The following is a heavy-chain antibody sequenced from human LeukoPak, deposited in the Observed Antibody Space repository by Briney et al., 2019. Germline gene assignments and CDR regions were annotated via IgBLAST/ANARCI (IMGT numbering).Heavy chain of an antibody. CDR1: GYSISSGYY. J-gene: IGHJ4*02. V-gene: IGHV4-38-2*02. CDR2: IYHSGST. CDR3: ARESSSWYRGGYYFDY. D-gene: IGHD6-13*01. Sequence: SETLSLTCTVSGYSISSGYYWGWIRQPPGKGLEWIGSIYHSGSTYYNPSLKSRVTISVDTSKNQFSLELSSVTAADTAVYYCARESSSWYRGGYYFDYWGQGTLVTVSS.